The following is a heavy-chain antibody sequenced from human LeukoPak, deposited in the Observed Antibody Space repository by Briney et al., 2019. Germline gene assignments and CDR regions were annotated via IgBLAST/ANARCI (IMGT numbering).Heavy chain of an antibody. CDR2: IYSGGTT. D-gene: IGHD6-19*01. Sequence: GGSLRLSCAASGFTVSDNYMSWVRQAPGKGLEWVSIIYSGGTTYYADSVKGRFTISRDNSKNTLFLQMNSLRVEDTAVYYCARDRYSSGRYYFDYWGQGTLVTASS. V-gene: IGHV3-66*01. J-gene: IGHJ4*02. CDR1: GFTVSDNY. CDR3: ARDRYSSGRYYFDY.